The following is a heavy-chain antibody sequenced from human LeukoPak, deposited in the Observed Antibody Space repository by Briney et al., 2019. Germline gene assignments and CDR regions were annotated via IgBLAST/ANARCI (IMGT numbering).Heavy chain of an antibody. CDR2: MNPNSGNT. CDR1: GYTFTSYD. J-gene: IGHJ6*02. Sequence: GSVKVSCKASGYTFTSYDINWVRQATGQGLEWMGWMNPNSGNTGYAQKFQGRVTMTRNTSISTAYMELSSLRSEDTAVYYCATGNLWFGELGVSDGMDVWGQGTTVTVSS. CDR3: ATGNLWFGELGVSDGMDV. V-gene: IGHV1-8*01. D-gene: IGHD3-10*01.